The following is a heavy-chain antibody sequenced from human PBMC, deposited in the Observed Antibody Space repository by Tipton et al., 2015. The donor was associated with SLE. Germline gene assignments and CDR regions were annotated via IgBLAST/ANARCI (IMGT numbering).Heavy chain of an antibody. CDR1: GFTFSSYW. Sequence: VQLVQSGGGVVQPGGSLRLSCAASGFTFSSYWMSWVRQAPGKGLEWVANIKQDGSEKYYVDSVKGRFTISRDNAKNSLYLQMNSLRAEDTAVYYCAREHSSGWYYFDYWGQGTLVTVSS. CDR2: IKQDGSEK. CDR3: AREHSSGWYYFDY. V-gene: IGHV3-7*03. J-gene: IGHJ4*02. D-gene: IGHD6-19*01.